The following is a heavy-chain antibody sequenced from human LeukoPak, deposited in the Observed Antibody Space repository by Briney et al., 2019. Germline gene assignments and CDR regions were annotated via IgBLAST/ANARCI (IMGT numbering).Heavy chain of an antibody. Sequence: ASVKVSCKASGYTFTSYGISWVRQAPGQGLEWMGWINPKSGATKSAQNFQGRVTMAWDTSITTAFLDLSRLTSADTAVYYCARGVYYYDLSGYPDFWGQGTQVTVSS. D-gene: IGHD3-22*01. CDR3: ARGVYYYDLSGYPDF. CDR1: GYTFTSYG. CDR2: INPKSGAT. V-gene: IGHV1-2*02. J-gene: IGHJ4*02.